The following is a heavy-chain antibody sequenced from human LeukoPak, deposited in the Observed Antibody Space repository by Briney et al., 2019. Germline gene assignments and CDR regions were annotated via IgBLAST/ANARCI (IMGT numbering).Heavy chain of an antibody. V-gene: IGHV3-7*03. Sequence: GGSLRLSCAASGFPFSSYSMTWVRQAPGKGLEWVANIKPDGTTKFSVDPVKGRFTISRDNALNSLYLQMNSLRAEDTAIYYCARSIPYGTTWYGRSDYWGQGTLVTVSS. CDR1: GFPFSSYS. CDR3: ARSIPYGTTWYGRSDY. D-gene: IGHD6-13*01. CDR2: IKPDGTTK. J-gene: IGHJ4*02.